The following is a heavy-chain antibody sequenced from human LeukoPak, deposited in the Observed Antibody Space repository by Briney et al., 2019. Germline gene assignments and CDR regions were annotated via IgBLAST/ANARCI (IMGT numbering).Heavy chain of an antibody. CDR2: IYYSGTT. D-gene: IGHD3-10*01. CDR3: ARRRLGSGSYYAPRWFDP. V-gene: IGHV4-39*01. Sequence: SETLSLTCTVSGGSISSSSYYWGWIRQPPGKGLEWTGSIYYSGTTYYNPSLKSRVTISVDTSKNQFSLKLSSVTAADTAVYYCARRRLGSGSYYAPRWFDPWGQGTLVTVSS. CDR1: GGSISSSSYY. J-gene: IGHJ5*02.